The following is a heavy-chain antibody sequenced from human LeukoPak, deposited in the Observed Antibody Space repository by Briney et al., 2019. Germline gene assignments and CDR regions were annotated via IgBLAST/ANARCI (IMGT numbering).Heavy chain of an antibody. Sequence: GGSLRLSCAASGYTFSSYGMHWVRQAPGKGLEWVALISYDGSNEYYADSVRGRFTISRDNSKFTLYMQMNSLRAEDTAVYYCARVRAGYCTSTSCYTGMDVWGQGTTVTVSS. J-gene: IGHJ6*02. CDR1: GYTFSSYG. CDR3: ARVRAGYCTSTSCYTGMDV. CDR2: ISYDGSNE. D-gene: IGHD2-2*01. V-gene: IGHV3-30*03.